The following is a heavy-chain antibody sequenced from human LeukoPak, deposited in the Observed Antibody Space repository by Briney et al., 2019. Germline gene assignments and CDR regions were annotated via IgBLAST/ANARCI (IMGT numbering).Heavy chain of an antibody. CDR2: INHSGST. V-gene: IGHV4-34*01. CDR1: GGSFSGYY. D-gene: IGHD3-10*01. J-gene: IGHJ4*02. CDR3: AIGDVGLLWFGEPKPFDY. Sequence: SETLSHTCAVYGGSFSGYYWSWIRQPPGKGLEWIGEINHSGSTNYNPSLKSRVTISVDTSKYQFSLKLSSVTAADTAVYYCAIGDVGLLWFGEPKPFDYWGQGTLVTVSS.